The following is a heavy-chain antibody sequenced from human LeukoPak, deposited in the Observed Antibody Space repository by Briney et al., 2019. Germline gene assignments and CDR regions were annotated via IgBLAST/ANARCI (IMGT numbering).Heavy chain of an antibody. J-gene: IGHJ5*02. CDR1: GASISSDSHH. CDR3: ARDKGGFLYFGEYDP. Sequence: SETLSLTCTVSGASISSDSHHWRWIRQPAGKGLEWIGRIYTSGSTNYNPSLKSRVSISVDMSKNQFSLKLSSVTAADTAVYYCARDKGGFLYFGEYDPWGQGTLVTVSS. D-gene: IGHD3-10*01. V-gene: IGHV4-61*02. CDR2: IYTSGST.